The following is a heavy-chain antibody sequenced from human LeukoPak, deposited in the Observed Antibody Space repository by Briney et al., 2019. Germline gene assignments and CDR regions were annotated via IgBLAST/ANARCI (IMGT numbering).Heavy chain of an antibody. D-gene: IGHD6-13*01. Sequence: SQTLSLTCAISGDSVSSNSAAWNWIRQSPSRGLEWLGRTYYRSKWYNDYAVSVKSRITINPDTSKNQFSLQLNSVTPEDTAVYYCARGVDSSSWYLYYYYMDVWGKGTTVTVSS. V-gene: IGHV6-1*01. J-gene: IGHJ6*03. CDR3: ARGVDSSSWYLYYYYMDV. CDR1: GDSVSSNSAA. CDR2: TYYRSKWYN.